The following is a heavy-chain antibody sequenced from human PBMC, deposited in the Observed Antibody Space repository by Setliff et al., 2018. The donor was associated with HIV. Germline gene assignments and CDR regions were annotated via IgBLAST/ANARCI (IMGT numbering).Heavy chain of an antibody. Sequence: SETLSLTCTVSGGSISEYYWSWIRQPPGKGLEWIGYIYTSGITDYNPSLKSRVTISGDTSKNQFSLKLSSVTAADTAVYYCARDRRGYYYGSGSCYMDVWGTGTTVTVSS. J-gene: IGHJ6*03. V-gene: IGHV4-4*08. CDR2: IYTSGIT. CDR1: GGSISEYY. CDR3: ARDRRGYYYGSGSCYMDV. D-gene: IGHD3-10*01.